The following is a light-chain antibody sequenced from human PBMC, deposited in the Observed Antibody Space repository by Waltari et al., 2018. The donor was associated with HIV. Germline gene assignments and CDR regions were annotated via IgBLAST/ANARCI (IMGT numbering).Light chain of an antibody. V-gene: IGKV1-NL1*01. CDR1: QGIGNF. CDR3: QQYFDVPVT. CDR2: AAS. J-gene: IGKJ1*01. Sequence: DIQMSQSPSSLSASVGDRVTITCRARQGIGNFLAWYQQKPGGALKLLLTAASTLETGVPSRFSGSASGTAFTLTINSLQPEDFGTYYCQQYFDVPVTFGQGTKVEIK.